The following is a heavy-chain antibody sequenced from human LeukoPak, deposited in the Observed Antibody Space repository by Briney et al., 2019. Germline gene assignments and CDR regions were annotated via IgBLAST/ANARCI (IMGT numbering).Heavy chain of an antibody. CDR1: GFTFSSYG. CDR2: ISGSGGST. J-gene: IGHJ6*03. D-gene: IGHD5-12*01. Sequence: GGSLRLSCAASGFTFSSYGMSWVRQAPGKGLEWVSAISGSGGSTYYADSVKGRFTISRDNSKNTLYLQMNSLRAEDTAVYYCAKGASLAPDYYMDVWGKGTTVTISS. V-gene: IGHV3-23*01. CDR3: AKGASLAPDYYMDV.